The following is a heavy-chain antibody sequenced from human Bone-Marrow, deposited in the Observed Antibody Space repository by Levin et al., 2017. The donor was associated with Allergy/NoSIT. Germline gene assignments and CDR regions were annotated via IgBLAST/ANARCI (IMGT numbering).Heavy chain of an antibody. CDR3: ATMSDDY. CDR1: GLIFSSKW. Sequence: ETLSLTCAASGLIFSSKWMTWIRQAPGKGLEWVAHIRGDGNEKYYVDSVKGRFTVSRDNAKNSVYLQMNYLRAEDTALYYCATMSDDYWGQGTLVTVSS. V-gene: IGHV3-7*01. CDR2: IRGDGNEK. J-gene: IGHJ4*02.